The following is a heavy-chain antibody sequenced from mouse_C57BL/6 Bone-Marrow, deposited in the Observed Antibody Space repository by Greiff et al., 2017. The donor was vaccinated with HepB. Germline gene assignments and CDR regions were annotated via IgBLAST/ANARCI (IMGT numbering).Heavy chain of an antibody. D-gene: IGHD1-1*01. V-gene: IGHV14-1*01. CDR3: TRPYYGSSSYYFDY. CDR1: GFNIKDYY. CDR2: IDPEDGDT. Sequence: VQLKESGAELVRPGASVKLSCTASGFNIKDYYMHWVKQRPEQGLAWIGRIDPEDGDTEYAPKFQGKATMTADTSSNTAYLQLSSLTSEETAVYYCTRPYYGSSSYYFDYWGQGTTLTVSS. J-gene: IGHJ2*01.